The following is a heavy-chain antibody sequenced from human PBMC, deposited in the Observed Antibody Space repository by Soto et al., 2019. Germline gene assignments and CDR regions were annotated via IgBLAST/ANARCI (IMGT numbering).Heavy chain of an antibody. CDR2: TYYRSKWYN. CDR1: GDSVSSNSAA. Sequence: SQTLSLTCAISGDSVSSNSAAWNWIRQSPSRGLEWLGRTYYRSKWYNDYAVSVKGRITINPDTSKNQFSLQLNSVTPEDTAVYYCARAPFGIAVVPDAIDIWGQGTMVTVSS. D-gene: IGHD6-19*01. CDR3: ARAPFGIAVVPDAIDI. J-gene: IGHJ3*02. V-gene: IGHV6-1*01.